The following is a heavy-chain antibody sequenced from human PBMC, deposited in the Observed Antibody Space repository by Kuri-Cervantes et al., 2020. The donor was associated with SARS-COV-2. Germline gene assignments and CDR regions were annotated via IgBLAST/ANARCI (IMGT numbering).Heavy chain of an antibody. V-gene: IGHV1-69*10. D-gene: IGHD2-15*01. CDR1: GGTFSSYA. CDR2: IIPILGIA. J-gene: IGHJ5*02. Sequence: SVKVSCKASGGTFSSYAISWVRQAPGQELEWMGGIIPILGIANYAQKFQGRVTITADKSTSTAYMELSSLRSEDTAVYYCATAPILVCSGGSCYPRRQNWFDPWGQGTLVTVSS. CDR3: ATAPILVCSGGSCYPRRQNWFDP.